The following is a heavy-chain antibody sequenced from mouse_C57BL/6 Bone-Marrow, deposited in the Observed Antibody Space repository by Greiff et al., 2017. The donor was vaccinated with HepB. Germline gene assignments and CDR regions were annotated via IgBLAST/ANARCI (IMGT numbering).Heavy chain of an antibody. D-gene: IGHD1-1*01. CDR2: IDPTGGGT. Sequence: QVHVQQPGAELVKPGASVKLSCKASGYTFTSYWMHWVKQRPGRGLEWIGRIDPTGGGTKYNEKFKSKATLTVDKSSSTAYMQLSSLTSEDSAVYYSAKDYYNGNGPDWSFDVWGTGTTVTVSS. J-gene: IGHJ1*03. CDR3: AKDYYNGNGPDWSFDV. V-gene: IGHV1-72*01. CDR1: GYTFTSYW.